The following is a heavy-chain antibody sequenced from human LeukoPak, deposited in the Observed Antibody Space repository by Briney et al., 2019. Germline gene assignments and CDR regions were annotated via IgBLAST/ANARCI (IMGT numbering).Heavy chain of an antibody. CDR1: GIVFSNTA. Sequence: GGSLRLSCAASGIVFSNTAMNWARQSPGRGLEWASAISGGGERAFYADSVKGRFTISRDNSKNMLYLQMNSLRADDTAIYYCAKDGGQYSSGPEFDPRGQGALVTVSS. D-gene: IGHD6-19*01. CDR3: AKDGGQYSSGPEFDP. V-gene: IGHV3-23*01. J-gene: IGHJ5*02. CDR2: ISGGGERA.